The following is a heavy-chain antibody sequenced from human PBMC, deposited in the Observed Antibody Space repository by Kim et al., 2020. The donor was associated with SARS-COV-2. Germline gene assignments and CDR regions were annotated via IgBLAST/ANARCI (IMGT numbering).Heavy chain of an antibody. CDR2: IYSGGST. CDR1: GFTVSSNY. V-gene: IGHV3-66*01. J-gene: IGHJ6*03. Sequence: GGSLRLSCAASGFTVSSNYMSWVRQAPGKGLDWVSVIYSGGSTYYADSVKGRFNISRDNSKNTRYLQMNSLRAEDTAVYYCARDGSTSSSSGGNFLYYYYSMDVWGKGTAVTVSS. D-gene: IGHD2-21*02. CDR3: ARDGSTSSSSGGNFLYYYYSMDV.